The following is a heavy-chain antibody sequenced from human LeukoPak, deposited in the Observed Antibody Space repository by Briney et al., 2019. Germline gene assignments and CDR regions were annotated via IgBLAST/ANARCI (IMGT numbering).Heavy chain of an antibody. CDR1: GGTFSSYA. D-gene: IGHD2-8*01. J-gene: IGHJ6*03. CDR3: ARDLTNPTLPADYYYYMDV. V-gene: IGHV1-46*01. Sequence: GASVKVSCKASGGTFSSYAISWVRQAPGQGLEWMGIINPSGGSTSYAQKFQGRVTMTRDTSTSTVYMELSSLRSEDTAVYYCARDLTNPTLPADYYYYMDVWGKGTTVTVSS. CDR2: INPSGGST.